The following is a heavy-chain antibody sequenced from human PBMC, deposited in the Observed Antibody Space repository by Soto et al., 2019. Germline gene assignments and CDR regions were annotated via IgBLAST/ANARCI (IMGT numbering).Heavy chain of an antibody. Sequence: GGSLRLSCSASGFTFNTYVMSWVRQAPGEGLEWVSGISGGGVETYYADSVKGRFTVSRDNSKDTLYLQMNSLRVEDTAVYFCAKDASSSSSPEYFQPWGQGTLVTVSS. CDR1: GFTFNTYV. D-gene: IGHD6-19*01. CDR2: ISGGGVET. CDR3: AKDASSSSSPEYFQP. J-gene: IGHJ1*01. V-gene: IGHV3-23*01.